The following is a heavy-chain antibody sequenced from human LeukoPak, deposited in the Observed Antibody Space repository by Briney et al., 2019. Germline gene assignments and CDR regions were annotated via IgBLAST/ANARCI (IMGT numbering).Heavy chain of an antibody. Sequence: PSETLSLTCTVSGDYFNTYYWIWIRQAAGKGLEWIGRIHTSGYTNYNPSLETRVTISTDKSKNQFSLKLLSVTAADTAVYYCARGSGGDFWSGYTHFDYWGQGILVTVSS. D-gene: IGHD3-3*01. J-gene: IGHJ4*02. V-gene: IGHV4-4*07. CDR3: ARGSGGDFWSGYTHFDY. CDR1: GDYFNTYY. CDR2: IHTSGYT.